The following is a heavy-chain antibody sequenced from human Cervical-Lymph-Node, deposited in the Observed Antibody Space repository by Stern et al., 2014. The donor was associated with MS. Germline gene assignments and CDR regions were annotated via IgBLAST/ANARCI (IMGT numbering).Heavy chain of an antibody. CDR2: IRNNSTHT. CDR3: ARARVGDYARSPHLDS. V-gene: IGHV3-21*01. Sequence: EVKLVESGGGLVKPGESLRLSCDASGFTFSHYSINWVRRAHGQGLEWISPIRNNSTHTYYADSVEGRFTISRDSAKDSVSLHMVSLRAEDTAVYYCARARVGDYARSPHLDSWGQGTLVTVSS. CDR1: GFTFSHYS. J-gene: IGHJ4*02. D-gene: IGHD4-17*01.